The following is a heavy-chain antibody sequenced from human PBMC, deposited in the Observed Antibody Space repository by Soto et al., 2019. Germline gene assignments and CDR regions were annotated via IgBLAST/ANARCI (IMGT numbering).Heavy chain of an antibody. CDR1: GYTFTSYG. CDR3: ARGFLEWLFPGAGAFDI. V-gene: IGHV1-18*01. J-gene: IGHJ3*02. D-gene: IGHD3-3*01. CDR2: ISAYNGNT. Sequence: QVQLVQSGAEVKKPGASVKVSCKASGYTFTSYGISWVRQAPGQGLEWMGWISAYNGNTNYAQKLQGRVTMTTDTATSTAYMELRSLRSDDTAVYYCARGFLEWLFPGAGAFDIWGQGTMVTVSS.